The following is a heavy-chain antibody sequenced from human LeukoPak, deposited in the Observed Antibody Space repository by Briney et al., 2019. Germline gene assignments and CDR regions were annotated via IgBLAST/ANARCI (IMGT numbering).Heavy chain of an antibody. CDR1: GFTLSSYA. V-gene: IGHV3-23*01. D-gene: IGHD3-9*01. Sequence: GGSLRLSCAASGFTLSSYAMSWVRQAPGKGLGWVSAISAGSGGIYYADSVKGRFTISRDNSKNSLYLQMNSLRAEDTALYYCAKGAYYDILTGYYHPEYYYYMDVWGKGTTVTISS. J-gene: IGHJ6*03. CDR2: ISAGSGGI. CDR3: AKGAYYDILTGYYHPEYYYYMDV.